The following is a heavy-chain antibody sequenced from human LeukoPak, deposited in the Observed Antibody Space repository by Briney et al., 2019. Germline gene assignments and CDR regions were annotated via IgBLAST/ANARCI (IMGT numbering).Heavy chain of an antibody. CDR3: ARFVMDGSGSYRGGFDY. V-gene: IGHV4-30-2*01. CDR2: IYHSGST. D-gene: IGHD3-10*01. CDR1: GGSISSGGYS. Sequence: PSETLSLTCAVSGGSISSGGYSWSWIRQPPGKGLEWIGYIYHSGSTYYNPSLKSRVTISVDTSKNQFSLKLSSVTAADTAVYYCARFVMDGSGSYRGGFDYWGQGTLVTVSS. J-gene: IGHJ4*02.